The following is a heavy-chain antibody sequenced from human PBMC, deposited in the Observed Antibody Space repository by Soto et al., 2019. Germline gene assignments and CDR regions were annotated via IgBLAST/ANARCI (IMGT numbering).Heavy chain of an antibody. J-gene: IGHJ4*02. CDR3: AKDLFTMVRLFDS. CDR1: GFTFSNYT. CDR2: ISGGGDSR. Sequence: GGSLRLSCAASGFTFSNYTMNWVRQAPGKGREWVSSISGGGDSRKYVDSVKGRFTISRDNSKNTLYLQMNSLRAEDTAVYYCAKDLFTMVRLFDSWGQGTLVTVSS. V-gene: IGHV3-23*01. D-gene: IGHD3-10*01.